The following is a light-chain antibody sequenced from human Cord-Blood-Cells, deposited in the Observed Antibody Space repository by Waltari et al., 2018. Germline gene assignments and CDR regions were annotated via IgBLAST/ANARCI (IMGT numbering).Light chain of an antibody. V-gene: IGKV1-5*01. Sequence: DLQMTQSASTLSASVGDSVTITCRASQSISSWLAWYQQKPGKAPKLLIYDASSLESGVPSRFSGSGSGTEFTLTISSLQPDDFAPYYCQQYNSYSTFGQGTKLEIK. J-gene: IGKJ2*01. CDR3: QQYNSYST. CDR1: QSISSW. CDR2: DAS.